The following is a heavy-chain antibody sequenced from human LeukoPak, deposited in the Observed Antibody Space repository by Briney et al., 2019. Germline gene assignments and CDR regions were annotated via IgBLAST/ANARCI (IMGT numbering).Heavy chain of an antibody. Sequence: PGGSLRLSCAASGFTFSSYAMHWVRQAPGKGLEWVAVISYDGSNKYYADSVKGRFTISRDNSKNTLYLQMNSLRAEDTAVYSCARFISSSWYFDYWGQGTLVTVSS. CDR2: ISYDGSNK. CDR3: ARFISSSWYFDY. CDR1: GFTFSSYA. J-gene: IGHJ4*02. D-gene: IGHD6-13*01. V-gene: IGHV3-30*04.